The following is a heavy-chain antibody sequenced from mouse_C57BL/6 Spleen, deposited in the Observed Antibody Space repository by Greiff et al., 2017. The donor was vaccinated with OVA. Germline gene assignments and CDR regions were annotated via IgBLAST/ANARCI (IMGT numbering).Heavy chain of an antibody. CDR2: IYPGDGDT. Sequence: VQLQESGPELVKPGASVKISCKASGYAFSSSWMNWVKQRPGKGLEWIGRIYPGDGDTNYNGKFKGKATLTADKSSSTAYMQLSSLTSEDSAVYFCAPIYYDYVFAYWGQGTLVTVSA. CDR3: APIYYDYVFAY. CDR1: GYAFSSSW. V-gene: IGHV1-82*01. D-gene: IGHD2-4*01. J-gene: IGHJ3*01.